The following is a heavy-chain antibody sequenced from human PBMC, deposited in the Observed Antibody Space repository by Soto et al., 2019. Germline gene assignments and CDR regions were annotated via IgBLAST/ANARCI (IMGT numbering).Heavy chain of an antibody. Sequence: GGSLRLSCAASGFTFSSYGMHWVRQAPGKGMERVAVISYDGSNKYYADSVKGRFTISRANSKNTLYLQMNSLRAEDTPVHYFAKGLGDSYGCCYYYGMGVRDRRTTGAVSS. V-gene: IGHV3-30*18. CDR2: ISYDGSNK. D-gene: IGHD5-18*01. J-gene: IGHJ6*02. CDR3: AKGLGDSYGCCYYYGMGV. CDR1: GFTFSSYG.